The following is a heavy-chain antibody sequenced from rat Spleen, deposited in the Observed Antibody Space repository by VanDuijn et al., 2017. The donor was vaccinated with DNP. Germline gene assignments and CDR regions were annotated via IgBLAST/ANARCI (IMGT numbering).Heavy chain of an antibody. CDR1: GFTFSNYG. Sequence: EVQLVESGGGLVQPGRSLKLSCAASGFTFSNYGMAWVRQAPTKGLEWVASITNSGGSTYYRDSVKGRFTISRDNAKSTLYLQMDSLRSEETATYYCAREAFYYFDYWGQGVMVTVSS. CDR2: ITNSGGST. CDR3: AREAFYYFDY. V-gene: IGHV5S23*01. J-gene: IGHJ2*01.